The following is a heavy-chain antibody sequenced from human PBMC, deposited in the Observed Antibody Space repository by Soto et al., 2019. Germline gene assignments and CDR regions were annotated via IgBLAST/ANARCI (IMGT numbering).Heavy chain of an antibody. CDR2: ISYDGSNK. Sequence: GGSLGLSCAASGFTFSSYGMHWVRQAPGKGLEWVAVISYDGSNKYYADSVKGRFTISRDNSKNTLYLQMNSLRAEDTAVYYCAKDTYGYGSVGGFDYWGQGTLVTVSS. J-gene: IGHJ4*02. CDR3: AKDTYGYGSVGGFDY. CDR1: GFTFSSYG. V-gene: IGHV3-30*18. D-gene: IGHD5-18*01.